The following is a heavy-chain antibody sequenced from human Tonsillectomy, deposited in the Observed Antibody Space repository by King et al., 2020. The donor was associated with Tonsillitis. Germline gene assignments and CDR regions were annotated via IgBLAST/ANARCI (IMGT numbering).Heavy chain of an antibody. Sequence: VQLQESGPGLVKPSQTLSLTCTVSGASISSGGYYWSWIRQHPGKGLEWIGYISYSGSTYYNPSLKSRVTISVDTSKNQFSLKLSSVTAADTAVYYCAVKVWAWYFDLWGRGTLVTVSS. D-gene: IGHD7-27*01. CDR1: GASISSGGYY. V-gene: IGHV4-31*03. CDR3: AVKVWAWYFDL. J-gene: IGHJ2*01. CDR2: ISYSGST.